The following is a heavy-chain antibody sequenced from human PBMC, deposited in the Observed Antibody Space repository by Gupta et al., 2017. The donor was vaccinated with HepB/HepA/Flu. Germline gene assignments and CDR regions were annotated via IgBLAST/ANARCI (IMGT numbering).Heavy chain of an antibody. CDR1: GYTFRNHG. J-gene: IGHJ6*03. CDR2: ISAYNGRT. D-gene: IGHD3-16*01. CDR3: GRWGPLYYYMDV. Sequence: QVQLVQSGGEVRNPGASVKLSCKASGYTFRNHGFTWVRQAPGQGLEWIGWISAYNGRTDYAQKFQGRVSMTTDPSTTTAYMELRSLRSDDTAVYYCGRWGPLYYYMDVWGKGTTVTVSS. V-gene: IGHV1-18*01.